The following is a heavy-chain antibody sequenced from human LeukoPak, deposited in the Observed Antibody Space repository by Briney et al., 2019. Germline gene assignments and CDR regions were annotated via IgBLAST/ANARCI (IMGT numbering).Heavy chain of an antibody. D-gene: IGHD3-10*01. CDR1: GFTFSSYA. J-gene: IGHJ4*02. V-gene: IGHV3-23*01. CDR2: ISGSGGST. Sequence: PGGSLRLSCAASGFTFSSYAMSWVRQAPGKGLEWVSAISGSGGSTYYADSVKGRFTVSRDNSKNTLYLQMNSLRAEDTAVYYCAKVSSDIGELYNPFDYWGQGTLVTVSS. CDR3: AKVSSDIGELYNPFDY.